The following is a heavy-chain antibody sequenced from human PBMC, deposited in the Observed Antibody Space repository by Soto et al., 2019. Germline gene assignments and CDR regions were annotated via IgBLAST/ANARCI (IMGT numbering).Heavy chain of an antibody. CDR1: GGTFSSYT. Sequence: QVQLVQSGAEVKKPGSSVKVSCKASGGTFSSYTISWVRQAPGQGLEWMGRIIPILGIANYAQKFQGRVTITADKSTSTAYMELSSLRSEDTAVYYCARNTGGYYGSGSSPIDPWGQGTLVTVSS. CDR2: IIPILGIA. J-gene: IGHJ5*02. D-gene: IGHD3-10*01. V-gene: IGHV1-69*02. CDR3: ARNTGGYYGSGSSPIDP.